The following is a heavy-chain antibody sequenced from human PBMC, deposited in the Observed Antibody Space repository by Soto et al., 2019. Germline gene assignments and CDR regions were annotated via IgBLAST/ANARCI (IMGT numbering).Heavy chain of an antibody. V-gene: IGHV1-18*01. CDR2: ISAYNGNT. D-gene: IGHD1-1*01. CDR1: GGTFSSYA. Sequence: ASVKVSCKASGGTFSSYAISWVRQAPGQGLEWMGWISAYNGNTNYAQKLQGRVTMTTDTSTSTAYMELRSLRSDDTAVYYFARGTLALSPFDIWGQGTMVTVSS. J-gene: IGHJ3*02. CDR3: ARGTLALSPFDI.